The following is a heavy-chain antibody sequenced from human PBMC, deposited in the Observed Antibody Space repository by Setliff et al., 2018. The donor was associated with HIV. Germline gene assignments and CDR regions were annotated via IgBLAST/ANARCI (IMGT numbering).Heavy chain of an antibody. Sequence: SVKVSCKASGYIFTSYGISWVRQAPGQGLEWMGRIIPILGIANYAQKFQGRVTITADKSTSTAYMELRSLRSDGTAVYYCARDSCSSTSCYFDDWFDPWGQGTLVTVSS. CDR1: GYIFTSYG. V-gene: IGHV1-69*04. CDR3: ARDSCSSTSCYFDDWFDP. J-gene: IGHJ5*02. D-gene: IGHD2-2*01. CDR2: IIPILGIA.